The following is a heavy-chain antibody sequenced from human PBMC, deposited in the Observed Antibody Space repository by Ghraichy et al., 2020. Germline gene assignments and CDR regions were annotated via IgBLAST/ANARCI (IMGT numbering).Heavy chain of an antibody. D-gene: IGHD2-2*01. V-gene: IGHV3-53*01. J-gene: IGHJ3*02. CDR2: IYSGGST. CDR3: ARVRRGRNQLLSRLDAFDI. Sequence: GGSLRLSCAASGFTVSSNYMSWVRQAPGKGLEWVSVIYSGGSTYYADSVKGRFTISRDNSKNTLYLQMNSLRAEDTAVYYCARVRRGRNQLLSRLDAFDIWGQGTMVTVSS. CDR1: GFTVSSNY.